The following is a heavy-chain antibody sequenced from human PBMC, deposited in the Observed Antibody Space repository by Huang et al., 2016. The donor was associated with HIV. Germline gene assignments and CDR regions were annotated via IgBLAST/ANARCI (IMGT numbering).Heavy chain of an antibody. V-gene: IGHV3-53*01. J-gene: IGHJ5*02. Sequence: EVPLVESGGGLVQPGGSLRLSCAASGFTVNSNYMTWVRQAPVKGLEWFSLLYHGGKAHYADSVKGRFTISGDISQNTVFLQMSSLRVEDTAVYYCARGRYGTPNAWGQGTLVTVSS. D-gene: IGHD5-18*01. CDR2: LYHGGKA. CDR1: GFTVNSNY. CDR3: ARGRYGTPNA.